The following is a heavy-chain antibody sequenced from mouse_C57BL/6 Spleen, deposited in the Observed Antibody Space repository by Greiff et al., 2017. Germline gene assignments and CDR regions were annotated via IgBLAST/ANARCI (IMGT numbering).Heavy chain of an antibody. CDR2: IDPSDSET. Sequence: VQLQQPGAELVRPGSSVKLSCKASGYTFTSYWMHWVKQRPIQGLEWIGNIDPSDSETHYNQKFKDKATLTVDKSSSTAYMQLSSLTSEDSAVYYCARYYDGYYLDYWGQGTTLTVSS. CDR3: ARYYDGYYLDY. D-gene: IGHD2-3*01. CDR1: GYTFTSYW. J-gene: IGHJ2*01. V-gene: IGHV1-52*01.